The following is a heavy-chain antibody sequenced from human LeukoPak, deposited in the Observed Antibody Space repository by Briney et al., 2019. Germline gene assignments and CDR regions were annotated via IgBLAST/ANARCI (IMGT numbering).Heavy chain of an antibody. CDR3: ARQGYSIH. D-gene: IGHD6-13*01. Sequence: SETLSLTCTVSGYSISSGYFWGWIRQPPGKGLEWIGTIYNSGSTYYNASLESRVTISVDTSKNQFSLKLSSVTAADTAVYYCARQGYSIHWGQGTLVTVSS. V-gene: IGHV4-38-2*02. CDR1: GYSISSGYF. J-gene: IGHJ1*01. CDR2: IYNSGST.